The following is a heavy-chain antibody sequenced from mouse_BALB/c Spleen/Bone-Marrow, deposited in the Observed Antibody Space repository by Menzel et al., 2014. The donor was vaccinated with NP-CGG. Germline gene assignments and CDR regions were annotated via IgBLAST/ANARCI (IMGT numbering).Heavy chain of an antibody. V-gene: IGHV1-7*01. CDR1: GYTFTNYW. Sequence: VQLQQSGAELAKPGALMKMSCKASGYTFTNYWVHWVKQRPGQGLEWIGYVNPSTGYTEHNQEFKDKATLTADKSSSTAYTQLSSLTSEDSAVYYSARKGFAYWGRGTLVTGSA. J-gene: IGHJ3*01. CDR2: VNPSTGYT. CDR3: ARKGFAY.